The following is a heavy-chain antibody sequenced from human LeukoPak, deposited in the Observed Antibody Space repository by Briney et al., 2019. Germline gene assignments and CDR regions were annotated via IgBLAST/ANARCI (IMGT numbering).Heavy chain of an antibody. CDR2: ISSSSGYI. Sequence: GGSLRLSCAASGFTFSSYSMNWVRQAPGQGLEWVSSISSSSGYIYYADSVKGRFTISRDNAKNSLYLQMNSLRAEDTAVYYCAREVVVKVNYGMDVWGQGTTVTVSS. CDR1: GFTFSSYS. V-gene: IGHV3-21*01. CDR3: AREVVVKVNYGMDV. J-gene: IGHJ6*02. D-gene: IGHD2-15*01.